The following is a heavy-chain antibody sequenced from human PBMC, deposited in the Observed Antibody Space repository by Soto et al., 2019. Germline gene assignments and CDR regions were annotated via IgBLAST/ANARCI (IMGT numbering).Heavy chain of an antibody. CDR1: GFTFTTHA. J-gene: IGHJ6*01. CDR3: AKGLGEFSYYGMDV. Sequence: EVQLLESGGGLVQPGGSLRLSCAASGFTFTTHAMNWVRQAPGKGLEWVSSISGSGGTTDYADSVNGRFTISRDNSKNTLYLQMNSLRAEDTAVYYCAKGLGEFSYYGMDVWGQGPTVTVSS. CDR2: ISGSGGTT. V-gene: IGHV3-23*01. D-gene: IGHD3-10*01.